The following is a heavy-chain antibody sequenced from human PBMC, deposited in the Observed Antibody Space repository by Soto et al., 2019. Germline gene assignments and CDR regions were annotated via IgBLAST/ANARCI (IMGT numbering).Heavy chain of an antibody. CDR1: GFTFSSYW. V-gene: IGHV3-7*03. J-gene: IGHJ6*02. Sequence: EVQLVESGGGLVQPGGSLRLSCAASGFTFSSYWMSWVRQAPGKGLEWVANIKQDGSEKYYVDSVKGRFTISRDNAKNSLYLLLNSLRVEDTAVYYCAKARGMNYYSGTDVWGQGTTVTVSS. CDR3: AKARGMNYYSGTDV. D-gene: IGHD3-10*01. CDR2: IKQDGSEK.